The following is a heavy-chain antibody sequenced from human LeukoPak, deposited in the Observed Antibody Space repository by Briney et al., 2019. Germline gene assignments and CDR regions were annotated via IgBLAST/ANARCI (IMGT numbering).Heavy chain of an antibody. CDR1: GYSFTSYW. J-gene: IGHJ6*02. D-gene: IGHD5-24*01. V-gene: IGHV5-51*01. Sequence: GESLKISCKGSGYSFTSYWIGWVRQMPGKGLEWMGIIYPGDSDTRYSPSFQGQVTISADKSISTAYLQWSSLKASDTAMYYCARHADVGDGYNYYYYGMDVWGQGTTVTVSS. CDR3: ARHADVGDGYNYYYYGMDV. CDR2: IYPGDSDT.